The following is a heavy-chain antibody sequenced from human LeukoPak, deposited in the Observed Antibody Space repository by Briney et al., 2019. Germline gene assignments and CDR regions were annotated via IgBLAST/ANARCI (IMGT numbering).Heavy chain of an antibody. Sequence: GASVKVSCKASGYTFTSYDINWVRQATRQGLEWVGWISTYNGNTNSAQNLQGRVTMTTDTSTSTAYMELRSLRSDDTAVYYCARDSSWRNDAFDIWGQGTMVTVSS. V-gene: IGHV1-18*01. CDR3: ARDSSWRNDAFDI. J-gene: IGHJ3*02. CDR2: ISTYNGNT. CDR1: GYTFTSYD. D-gene: IGHD6-13*01.